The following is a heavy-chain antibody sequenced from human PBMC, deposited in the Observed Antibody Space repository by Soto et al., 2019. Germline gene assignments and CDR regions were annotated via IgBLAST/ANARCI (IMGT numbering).Heavy chain of an antibody. CDR2: IRSKTNNYAT. CDR3: YTRPNRNTWPQSTPPPDY. V-gene: IGHV3-73*02. J-gene: IGHJ4*02. Sequence: EVQLVESGGGLVQPGGSLKLSCAAAGFTFSGSAVHWVRQASGRGLEWVGRIRSKTNNYATDYAASVNGRFTFSREYTQNTLYLKRDSLSTEDTAMYFCYTRPNRNTWPQSTPPPDYWGQGTLVTVSS. CDR1: GFTFSGSA.